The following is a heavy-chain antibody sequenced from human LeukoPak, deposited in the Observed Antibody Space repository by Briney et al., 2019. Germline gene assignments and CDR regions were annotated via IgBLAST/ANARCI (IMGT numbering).Heavy chain of an antibody. D-gene: IGHD2-2*01. Sequence: SETLSLTCAVNGGSFSGYSWSWIRQPPGKGLEWIGEINHSGSTKCNPSLKSRVTISVDTSKKQLSLELSSMTAADTAVYYCARGYCSSTSCYGAAFDIWGQGTMVTVSS. CDR1: GGSFSGYS. CDR2: INHSGST. V-gene: IGHV4-34*01. CDR3: ARGYCSSTSCYGAAFDI. J-gene: IGHJ3*02.